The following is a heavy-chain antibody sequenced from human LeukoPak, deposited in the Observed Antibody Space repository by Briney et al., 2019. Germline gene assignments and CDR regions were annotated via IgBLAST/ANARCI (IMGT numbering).Heavy chain of an antibody. CDR2: IKQDGSEK. V-gene: IGHV3-7*01. J-gene: IGHJ3*02. CDR3: ARVSRDGWYVGAFDI. CDR1: GFTVSSNY. Sequence: QPGGSLRLSCAASGFTVSSNYMSWVRQAPGKGLEWVANIKQDGSEKYYVDSVKGRFTISRDNAKNSLYLQMNSLRAEDTAVYYCARVSRDGWYVGAFDIWGQGTMVTVSS. D-gene: IGHD6-19*01.